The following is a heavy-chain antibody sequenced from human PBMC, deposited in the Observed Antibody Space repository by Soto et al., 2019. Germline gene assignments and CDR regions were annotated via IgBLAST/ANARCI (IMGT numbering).Heavy chain of an antibody. J-gene: IGHJ6*02. CDR1: GFTFSSYG. Sequence: GGPLRLSCAASGFTFSSYGMHWVRQAPGKGLEWVAVITGGGSNTYYADSVKGRFTISRDNSKNTLYLQMNSLRAEDTAVYYCAKGLNSAMLGGKGYGMDVWGQGTTVTVSS. D-gene: IGHD3-16*01. CDR3: AKGLNSAMLGGKGYGMDV. CDR2: ITGGGSNT. V-gene: IGHV3-30*18.